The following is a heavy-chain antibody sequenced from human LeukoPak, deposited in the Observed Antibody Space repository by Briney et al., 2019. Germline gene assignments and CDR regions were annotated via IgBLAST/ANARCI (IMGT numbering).Heavy chain of an antibody. V-gene: IGHV3-7*01. Sequence: GGSLRLSCAASGFTFSSYGMSWVRQAPGKGLEWVANIKLDGSEKYYVDSVKGRFTISRDNAENSLYLQMNSLRAEDTAVYYCARLQYSFLYGSGSYGVDYWGQGTLVTVSS. CDR3: ARLQYSFLYGSGSYGVDY. D-gene: IGHD3-10*01. J-gene: IGHJ4*02. CDR2: IKLDGSEK. CDR1: GFTFSSYG.